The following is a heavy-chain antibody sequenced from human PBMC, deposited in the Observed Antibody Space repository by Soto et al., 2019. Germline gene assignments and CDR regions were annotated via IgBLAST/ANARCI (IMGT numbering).Heavy chain of an antibody. D-gene: IGHD3-16*01. Sequence: GGSLRLSCAASGFTFSSYAMSWVRQAPGKGLEWVSAISGSGGSTYYADYVKGRFTISRDNSKNTLYLQMNSLRAEDTAVYYCSPTGWGGYYFDYWGQGTLVTVSS. CDR2: ISGSGGST. V-gene: IGHV3-23*01. CDR1: GFTFSSYA. J-gene: IGHJ4*02. CDR3: SPTGWGGYYFDY.